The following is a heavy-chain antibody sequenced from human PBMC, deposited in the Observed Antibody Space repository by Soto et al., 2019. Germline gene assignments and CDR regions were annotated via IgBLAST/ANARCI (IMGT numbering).Heavy chain of an antibody. J-gene: IGHJ4*02. Sequence: AESLTISCLVSGYSFRNFWIVWVRQMPGRGLEWMGIIYPGDSDTKYTPSFQGRVTISFDSSINTAYLQWTSLEASDTAIYYCARQYGVSLDYWGQGTMVTVSS. D-gene: IGHD2-8*01. V-gene: IGHV5-51*01. CDR3: ARQYGVSLDY. CDR1: GYSFRNFW. CDR2: IYPGDSDT.